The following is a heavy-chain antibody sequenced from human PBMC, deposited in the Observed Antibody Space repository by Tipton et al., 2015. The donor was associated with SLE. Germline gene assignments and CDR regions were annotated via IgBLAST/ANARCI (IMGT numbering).Heavy chain of an antibody. D-gene: IGHD6-6*01. CDR3: AMAARPYYYMDV. J-gene: IGHJ6*03. CDR1: GDSISRSVYY. CDR2: IFQTGST. V-gene: IGHV4-39*07. Sequence: TLSLTCTVSGDSISRSVYYWDWVRQSPGKGLEWIGSIFQTGSTYYNPSLKSRVTMSEDTSKNQFSLKLSSVTAADTAVYYCAMAARPYYYMDVWGKGTTVTVSS.